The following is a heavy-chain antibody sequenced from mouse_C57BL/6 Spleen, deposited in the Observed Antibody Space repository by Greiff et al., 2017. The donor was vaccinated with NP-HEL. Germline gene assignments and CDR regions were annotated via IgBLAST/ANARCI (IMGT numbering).Heavy chain of an antibody. CDR2: IDPSDSYT. D-gene: IGHD1-1*01. V-gene: IGHV1-69*01. Sequence: VQLQQPGAELVMPGASVKLSCKASGYTFTSYWMHWVKQRPGQGLEWIGEIDPSDSYTNYKQKFKGKSTVTVDKSSSTAYMQLSSLTSEDSAVYYCARWRTTSAYWGQGTLVTVSA. J-gene: IGHJ3*01. CDR3: ARWRTTSAY. CDR1: GYTFTSYW.